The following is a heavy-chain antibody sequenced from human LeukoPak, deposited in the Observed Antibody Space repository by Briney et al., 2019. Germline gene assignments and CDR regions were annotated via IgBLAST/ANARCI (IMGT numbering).Heavy chain of an antibody. CDR2: ISAYNGNT. D-gene: IGHD3-10*01. Sequence: VTSVKVSCKVSGYTFTSYGISWVRQAPGQGLEWMGWISAYNGNTNYAQKLQGRVTMTTDTSTSTAYMELRSLRSDDTAVYYCARFMVRGVIEDYWGQGTLVTVSS. J-gene: IGHJ4*02. V-gene: IGHV1-18*01. CDR1: GYTFTSYG. CDR3: ARFMVRGVIEDY.